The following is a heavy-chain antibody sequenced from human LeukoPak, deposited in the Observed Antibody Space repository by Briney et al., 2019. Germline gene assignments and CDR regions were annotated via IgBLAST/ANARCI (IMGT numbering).Heavy chain of an antibody. CDR2: IYYSGST. V-gene: IGHV4-59*01. Sequence: SETLSLTCTVSGGSISSYYWSWIRQAPGKGLEWIGYIYYSGSTNYNPSLKSRVTISVDTSKNQFSLKLSSVTAADTAVYYCARAAGYCSGGSCYYYYYYYMDVWGKGTTVTVSS. CDR3: ARAAGYCSGGSCYYYYYYYMDV. J-gene: IGHJ6*03. D-gene: IGHD2-15*01. CDR1: GGSISSYY.